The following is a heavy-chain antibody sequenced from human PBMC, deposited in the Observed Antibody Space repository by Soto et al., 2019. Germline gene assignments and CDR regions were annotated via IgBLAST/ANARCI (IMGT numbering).Heavy chain of an antibody. Sequence: EVQLLESGGGLVQPGGSLRLSCAASGFTFSSYAMNWVRQAPGKGLEWVSAITGGDFTTYYADSVKGRFTISRDNSKKTLYLQMDNLRADDTAVYYCAKDPRSGYEFFDWWGQGTLVTVSS. D-gene: IGHD5-12*01. CDR1: GFTFSSYA. CDR3: AKDPRSGYEFFDW. J-gene: IGHJ4*02. V-gene: IGHV3-23*01. CDR2: ITGGDFTT.